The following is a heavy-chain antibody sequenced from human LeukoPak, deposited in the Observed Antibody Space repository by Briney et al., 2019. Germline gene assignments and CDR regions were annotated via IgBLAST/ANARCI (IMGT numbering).Heavy chain of an antibody. D-gene: IGHD5-24*01. J-gene: IGHJ5*02. Sequence: SETLSLTCTVSGGSISSSSYSWGWIRQPPGKGLEWIGSFYYSGSTYYNPSLKSRVTISVDTSKNQFSLKLTSVTAADTAVYYCARHPSGRMWLQQGGWFDPWGQGTLVTVSS. CDR3: ARHPSGRMWLQQGGWFDP. CDR1: GGSISSSSYS. V-gene: IGHV4-39*01. CDR2: FYYSGST.